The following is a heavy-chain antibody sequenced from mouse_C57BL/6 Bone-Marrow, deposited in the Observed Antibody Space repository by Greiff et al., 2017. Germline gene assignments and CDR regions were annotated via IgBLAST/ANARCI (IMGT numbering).Heavy chain of an antibody. CDR3: ARRLLDY. CDR1: GYSFTGYY. D-gene: IGHD2-13*01. CDR2: INPSTGGT. V-gene: IGHV1-42*01. J-gene: IGHJ2*01. Sequence: VQLQQSGPELVKPGASVKISCKASGYSFTGYYMNWVKQSPEKSLEWIGEINPSTGGTTYNQKFKAKATLTVDKSSSTAYMQLKSLTSEDSAVYYCARRLLDYWGQGTTLTVSS.